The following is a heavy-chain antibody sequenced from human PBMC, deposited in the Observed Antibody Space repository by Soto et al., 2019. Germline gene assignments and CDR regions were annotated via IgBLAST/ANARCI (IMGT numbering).Heavy chain of an antibody. D-gene: IGHD4-4*01. V-gene: IGHV3-66*01. Sequence: GGSLRLSCAASGFTVSSNYMSWVRQAPGKGLEWVSVIYSGGSTYYADSVKGRFTISRDNSKNTLYLQMNSLRAEDTAVYYCASTVTTWGYYYYYMGVWGKGTTVTVSS. CDR1: GFTVSSNY. CDR2: IYSGGST. J-gene: IGHJ6*03. CDR3: ASTVTTWGYYYYYMGV.